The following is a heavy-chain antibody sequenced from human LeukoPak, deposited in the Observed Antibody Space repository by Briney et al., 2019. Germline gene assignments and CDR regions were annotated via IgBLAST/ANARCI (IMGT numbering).Heavy chain of an antibody. CDR3: AQPLLRGEYSSSFDAFDI. J-gene: IGHJ3*02. Sequence: ASVKVSCKASGYTFTGYYMHWVRQAPGQGLEWMGWINPNSGGTSYAQKFQGRVTMTRDTSISTAYMELSRLRSDDTAVYYCAQPLLRGEYSSSFDAFDIWGQGTMVTVSS. D-gene: IGHD6-6*01. CDR2: INPNSGGT. V-gene: IGHV1-2*02. CDR1: GYTFTGYY.